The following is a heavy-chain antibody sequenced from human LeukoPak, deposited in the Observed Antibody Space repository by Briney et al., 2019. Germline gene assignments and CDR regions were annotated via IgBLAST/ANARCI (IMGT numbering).Heavy chain of an antibody. V-gene: IGHV4-59*08. D-gene: IGHD2-21*01. CDR2: IYYSGNT. CDR1: GGSISNYY. CDR3: ARQDGLWGLDD. J-gene: IGHJ4*02. Sequence: SETLSLTCTVSGGSISNYYWSSIRQSPGKGLEWIANIYYSGNTKYNPSLKSRVTISADTSKNLFSLKLSSVTAADTAVYYCARQDGLWGLDDWGQGTLVTVSS.